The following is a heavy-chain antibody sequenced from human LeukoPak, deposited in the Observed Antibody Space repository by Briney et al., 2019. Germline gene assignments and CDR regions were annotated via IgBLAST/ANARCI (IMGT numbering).Heavy chain of an antibody. CDR3: AKGASIAAAGLNWFDP. D-gene: IGHD6-13*01. Sequence: GGSLRLSCAASGFTFSSYAMSWVRQAPGKGLEWVSAISGSGGSTYYADSVKGRFTISRDNSKNTLYLQINSLRAEDTAVYYCAKGASIAAAGLNWFDPWGQGTLVTVSS. CDR1: GFTFSSYA. CDR2: ISGSGGST. J-gene: IGHJ5*02. V-gene: IGHV3-23*01.